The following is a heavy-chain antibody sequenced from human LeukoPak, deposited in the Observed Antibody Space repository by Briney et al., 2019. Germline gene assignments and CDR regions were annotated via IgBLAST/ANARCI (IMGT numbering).Heavy chain of an antibody. CDR3: ARFSGPGMQHYYYYMDV. CDR2: IFSGGTT. J-gene: IGHJ6*03. CDR1: GFSVSMKY. Sequence: GGSLRLSCTASGFSVSMKYMTWVRQAPGKGLEWVSVIFSGGTTYYADSVKGRFTVSRDNSKNMMYLQMNSLRAEDAAVYYCARFSGPGMQHYYYYMDVWGTGTTVTVSS. D-gene: IGHD3-10*01. V-gene: IGHV3-53*01.